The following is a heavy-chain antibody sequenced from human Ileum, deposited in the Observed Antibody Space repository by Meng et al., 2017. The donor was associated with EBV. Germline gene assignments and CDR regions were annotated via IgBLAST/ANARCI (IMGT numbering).Heavy chain of an antibody. CDR2: MYPTGPT. D-gene: IGHD1-26*01. CDR3: VRGGTYYLSY. V-gene: IGHV4-4*02. Sequence: VPVQESGPGLFKHSETLALTGAILGGSISSDYWWSWVRQSPEKGLEWIGEMYPTGPTYYNPSLKGRVSISIDKSKNQLSLKLNSVTAADTAVYYCVRGGTYYLSYWGQGSLVTVSS. J-gene: IGHJ4*02. CDR1: GGSISSDYW.